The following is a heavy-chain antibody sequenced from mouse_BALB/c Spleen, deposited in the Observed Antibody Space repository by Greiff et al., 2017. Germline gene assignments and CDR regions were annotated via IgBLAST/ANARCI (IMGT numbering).Heavy chain of an antibody. J-gene: IGHJ3*01. CDR3: NTNYCGSSYFAY. CDR1: GFNIKDYY. D-gene: IGHD1-1*01. V-gene: IGHV14-4*02. Sequence: EVQLQQSGAELVRSGASVKLSCTASGFNIKDYYMHWVKQRPEQGLEWIGWIDPEYGDTEYAPKFQGKATMTADTSSNTAYLQLRSLTSEDTAVYSCNTNYCGSSYFAYWGQGTMVTVSA. CDR2: IDPEYGDT.